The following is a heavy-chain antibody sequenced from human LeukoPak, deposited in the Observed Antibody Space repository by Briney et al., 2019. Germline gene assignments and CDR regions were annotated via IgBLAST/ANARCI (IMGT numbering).Heavy chain of an antibody. CDR3: ARDGLNTMVRGKIHYNYMDV. V-gene: IGHV1-46*01. J-gene: IGHJ6*03. CDR1: GYTFTSNY. CDR2: ISPSGGST. Sequence: ASVKVSCKAFGYTFTSNYMHWVRQAPGQGPEWMGVISPSGGSTTYAQKFQGRVTLTRDMSTSTDYLELSSLRSEDTAVYYCARDGLNTMVRGKIHYNYMDVWGKGTTVSISS. D-gene: IGHD3-10*01.